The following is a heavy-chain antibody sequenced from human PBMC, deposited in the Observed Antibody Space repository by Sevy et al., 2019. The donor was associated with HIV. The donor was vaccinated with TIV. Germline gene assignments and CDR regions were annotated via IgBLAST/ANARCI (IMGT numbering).Heavy chain of an antibody. D-gene: IGHD2-21*01. Sequence: GGSLRLSCATSGFTFSGHGMHWVRHAPGKGLEWLAVITHDGRSTFDAASVKGRFIISRDNSKNTLFLQMNSLTAADTVVFYCAKGGFKCRSNDCFRQWGQGTLVTVSS. J-gene: IGHJ4*02. CDR1: GFTFSGHG. CDR2: ITHDGRST. V-gene: IGHV3-30*18. CDR3: AKGGFKCRSNDCFRQ.